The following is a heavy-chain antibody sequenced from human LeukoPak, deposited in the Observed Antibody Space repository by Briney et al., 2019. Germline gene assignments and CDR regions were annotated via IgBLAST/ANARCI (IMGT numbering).Heavy chain of an antibody. CDR3: ARSGASDAFDI. J-gene: IGHJ3*02. CDR1: GFTFSSYS. CDR2: ISSSSSYI. Sequence: GGSLRLSCAASGFTFSSYSMNWVRQAPGKGLEWVSSISSSSSYIYYADSVKGRFTISRDNAKNSLYLQMNSLRAEDTAVYYCARSGASDAFDIWGQGTMVTVSS. V-gene: IGHV3-21*01. D-gene: IGHD3-10*01.